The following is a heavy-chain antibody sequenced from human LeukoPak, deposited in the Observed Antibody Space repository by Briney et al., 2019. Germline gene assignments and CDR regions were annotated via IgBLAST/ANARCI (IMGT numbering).Heavy chain of an antibody. CDR2: INTYNGNT. D-gene: IGHD5-18*01. J-gene: IGHJ4*02. V-gene: IGHV1-18*01. CDR1: GYTFSSYG. CDR3: ARERGGYSYGDY. Sequence: GASVKVSCKASGYTFSSYGISWVRQAPGQGPEWMGWINTYNGNTNYAQKLQGRVTMTTDTSTSTAYMELRSLRSDDTAVYYCARERGGYSYGDYWGQGTLVTVSS.